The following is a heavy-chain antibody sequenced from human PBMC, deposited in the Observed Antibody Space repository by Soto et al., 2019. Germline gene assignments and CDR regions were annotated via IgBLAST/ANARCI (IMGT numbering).Heavy chain of an antibody. V-gene: IGHV4-38-2*02. D-gene: IGHD3-16*01. CDR1: GYSIASGYY. J-gene: IGHJ4*02. Sequence: KPSETLSLTCAVSGYSIASGYYWSWIRQPPGKGLEWIGHIYYSGNTDYNPSLKSRLAISIDTSKNQFSLKLSSVTAADTAVYFCAREGGESSDGLYYFDSWGQGSLVTVSS. CDR2: IYYSGNT. CDR3: AREGGESSDGLYYFDS.